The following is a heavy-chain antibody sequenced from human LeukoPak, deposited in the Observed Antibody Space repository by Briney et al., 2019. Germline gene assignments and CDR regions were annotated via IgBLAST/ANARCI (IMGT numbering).Heavy chain of an antibody. Sequence: SETLSLTCTVSGGSISSSSYYLGWIRQPPGKGLEGIGSIYYSGSTYYNPSLKSRVTISVDTSKNQFSLKLSSVTAADTAVYYCARQFLGDSSGYPHFDYWGQGTLVTVSS. D-gene: IGHD3-22*01. J-gene: IGHJ4*02. CDR1: GGSISSSSYY. CDR3: ARQFLGDSSGYPHFDY. CDR2: IYYSGST. V-gene: IGHV4-39*01.